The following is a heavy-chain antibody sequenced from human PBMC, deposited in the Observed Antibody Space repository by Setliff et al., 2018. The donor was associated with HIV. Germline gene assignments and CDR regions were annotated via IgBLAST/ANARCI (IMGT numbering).Heavy chain of an antibody. CDR1: GGSISSYY. CDR2: IYSSGST. V-gene: IGHV4-4*07. CDR3: ARVGLYCSGGSCYSSAFDI. Sequence: PLETLSLTCTVSGGSISSYYWSWIRQPAGKGLEWIGRIYSSGSTNYSPSLNSRVTMSVDTSKNQFSLRLSSVTAADTAVYYCARVGLYCSGGSCYSSAFDIWGQGTMVTVSS. D-gene: IGHD2-15*01. J-gene: IGHJ3*02.